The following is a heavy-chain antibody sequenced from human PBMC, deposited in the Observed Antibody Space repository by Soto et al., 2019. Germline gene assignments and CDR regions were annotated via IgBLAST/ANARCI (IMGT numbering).Heavy chain of an antibody. CDR1: GFTFSTYA. V-gene: IGHV3-23*01. Sequence: GGSLRLSCAASGFTFSTYAMSWVRQAPGKGLEWVSAISGSGGSTYYADSVKGRFTISRYNSKNTLYLQMNSLRAEDTAVYYCAKARAQYYDFWSGYPVDYWGQGT. D-gene: IGHD3-3*01. CDR3: AKARAQYYDFWSGYPVDY. CDR2: ISGSGGST. J-gene: IGHJ4*02.